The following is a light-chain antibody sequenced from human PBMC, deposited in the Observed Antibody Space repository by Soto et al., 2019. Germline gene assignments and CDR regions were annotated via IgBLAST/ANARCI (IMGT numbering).Light chain of an antibody. J-gene: IGLJ2*01. V-gene: IGLV1-40*01. CDR1: SSNIGAGYD. CDR2: GNS. CDR3: QSYDSSLSGSV. Sequence: QSVLTQPRSVSGAPGQRVTISCTGSSSNIGAGYDVHWYQQLPGTAPKLLIYGNSNRPSGVPDRFSGSKSGTSASLAITGLQAEDEAVYYCQSYDSSLSGSVFGGGTKLTVL.